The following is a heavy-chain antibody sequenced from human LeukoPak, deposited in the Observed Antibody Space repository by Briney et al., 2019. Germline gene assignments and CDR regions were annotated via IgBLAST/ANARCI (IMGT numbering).Heavy chain of an antibody. V-gene: IGHV3-53*01. Sequence: GGSMTLSCAASGFTVSDNYNCWVRRAPGKRLELVSILYRGGGTYDADSVKGRFTISRDKNTLSLQMNSLRVEDTAVYYCAWPSQSSGYSFQYWGQGILVTVSS. CDR2: LYRGGGT. J-gene: IGHJ4*02. D-gene: IGHD3-22*01. CDR1: GFTVSDNY. CDR3: AWPSQSSGYSFQY.